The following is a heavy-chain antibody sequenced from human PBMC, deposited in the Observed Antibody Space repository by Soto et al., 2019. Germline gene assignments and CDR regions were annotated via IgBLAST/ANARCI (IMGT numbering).Heavy chain of an antibody. CDR1: GFTFSSYS. Sequence: EVQLVESGGGLVKPGGSLRLSCAASGFTFSSYSMNWVRQAPGKGLEWVSSISSSSSYIYYADSVKGRFTISRDNAKNSLYLQMNSLRAEDTAVYYCARWTLAARPDRDYWGQGTLVTVSS. CDR2: ISSSSSYI. V-gene: IGHV3-21*01. CDR3: ARWTLAARPDRDY. D-gene: IGHD6-6*01. J-gene: IGHJ4*02.